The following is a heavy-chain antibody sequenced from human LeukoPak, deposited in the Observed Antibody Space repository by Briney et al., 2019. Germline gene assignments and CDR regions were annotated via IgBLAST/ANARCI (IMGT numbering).Heavy chain of an antibody. Sequence: PGGSLRLSCAASGFTFSSYWMHWVRQAPGKGLVWVSRINSDGSSTSYADSVKGRFTISRDNAKNTLYLQMNSLRAEDTAVYYCARSENPRPEAYYYYYMDVWGKGTTVTVSS. D-gene: IGHD1-14*01. CDR2: INSDGSST. CDR3: ARSENPRPEAYYYYYMDV. V-gene: IGHV3-74*01. J-gene: IGHJ6*03. CDR1: GFTFSSYW.